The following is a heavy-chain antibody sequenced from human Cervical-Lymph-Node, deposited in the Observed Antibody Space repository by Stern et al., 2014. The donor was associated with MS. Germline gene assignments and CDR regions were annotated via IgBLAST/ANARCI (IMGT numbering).Heavy chain of an antibody. J-gene: IGHJ4*02. D-gene: IGHD6-6*01. CDR3: AHRDDWQLDFAY. CDR1: GFSLTTNGVS. V-gene: IGHV2-5*02. Sequence: QVTLEESGPTLVIPTQTLTLTCTFSGFSLTTNGVSVGRLRQSPGQALECLALISWGDATRYSPSLKSRLSTTKDTSKNQVLLTMTNVEPVDTASYYGAHRDDWQLDFAYWGQGTPVTVSS. CDR2: ISWGDAT.